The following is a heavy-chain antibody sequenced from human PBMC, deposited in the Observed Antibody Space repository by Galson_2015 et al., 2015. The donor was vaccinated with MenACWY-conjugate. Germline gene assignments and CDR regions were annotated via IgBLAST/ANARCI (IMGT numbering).Heavy chain of an antibody. V-gene: IGHV3-74*01. D-gene: IGHD3-3*01. J-gene: IGHJ5*02. CDR2: INSDGSKT. CDR1: GFTFSNYW. Sequence: SLRLSCAASGFTFSNYWMHWVRQTPGTGLVWVSRINSDGSKTPYADSVKGRFTISRDNANTTMYLQMNSRRPDDTGMYFCARDYPYDVWSVFSPNYFDPWCQGTLVTVSS. CDR3: ARDYPYDVWSVFSPNYFDP.